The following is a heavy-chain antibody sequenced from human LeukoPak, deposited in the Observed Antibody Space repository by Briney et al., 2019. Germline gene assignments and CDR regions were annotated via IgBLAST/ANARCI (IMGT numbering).Heavy chain of an antibody. CDR1: GGSISSYY. Sequence: SETLSLTCTVSGGSISSYYWSWIRQPPGKGLEWIGYIYYSGSTNHNPSLKSRVTISVDTSKNQFSLKLSSVTAADTAVYYCARGDSSGWNRKYYFDYWGQGTLVTVSS. J-gene: IGHJ4*02. CDR3: ARGDSSGWNRKYYFDY. V-gene: IGHV4-59*01. CDR2: IYYSGST. D-gene: IGHD6-19*01.